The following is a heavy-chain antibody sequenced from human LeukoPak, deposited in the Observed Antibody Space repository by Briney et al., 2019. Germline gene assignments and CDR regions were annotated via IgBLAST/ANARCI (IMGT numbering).Heavy chain of an antibody. V-gene: IGHV3-23*01. CDR1: GFTFSSYA. Sequence: GGSLRLSCAASGFTFSSYAMSWVGQAPGKGLEWVSAISGSGGSTYYADSVKGRFTISRDNSKNTLYLQMNSLRAEDTAVYYCAERRSLVTPMIDYWGQGTLVTVSS. CDR2: ISGSGGST. CDR3: AERRSLVTPMIDY. D-gene: IGHD3-9*01. J-gene: IGHJ4*02.